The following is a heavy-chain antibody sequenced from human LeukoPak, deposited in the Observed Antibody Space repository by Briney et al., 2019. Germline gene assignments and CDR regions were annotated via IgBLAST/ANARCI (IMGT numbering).Heavy chain of an antibody. J-gene: IGHJ3*01. D-gene: IGHD6-19*01. V-gene: IGHV3-66*02. CDR3: AKVSSAWYEGSGFDV. Sequence: GGSLRLSCAASEFSVGSNYMTWVRQAPGKGLEWVSLIYSGGSTYYADSVKGRFTISRDNFMNTLFLQMNNLRAEDTAVYYCAKVSSAWYEGSGFDVWGQGTMVTVSS. CDR1: EFSVGSNY. CDR2: IYSGGST.